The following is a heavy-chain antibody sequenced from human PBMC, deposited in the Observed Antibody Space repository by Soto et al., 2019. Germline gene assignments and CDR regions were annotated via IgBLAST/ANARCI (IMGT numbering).Heavy chain of an antibody. V-gene: IGHV4-31*03. CDR1: GGSISSGGYY. CDR2: IYYSGST. CDR3: ARDLLRNWSKIDP. Sequence: SETLSLTCTVSGGSISSGGYYWSWIRQHPGKGLEWIGYIYYSGSTYYNPSLKSRVTISVDTSKNQFSLKLSSVTAADTAVYYCARDLLRNWSKIDPWGQGTLVTVSS. J-gene: IGHJ5*02. D-gene: IGHD1-1*01.